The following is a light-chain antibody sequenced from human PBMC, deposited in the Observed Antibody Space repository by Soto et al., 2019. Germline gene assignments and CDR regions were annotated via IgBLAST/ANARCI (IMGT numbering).Light chain of an antibody. V-gene: IGLV2-14*01. CDR2: EVS. CDR1: SSGVGGYNY. CDR3: SSYTSSSTV. J-gene: IGLJ1*01. Sequence: QSVLTQPASVSRSPGLSITISCTGTSSGVGGYNYVSWYQQHPGKAPKLMIYEVSNRPSGLSNRFSGSKSGNTASLTISGLQAEDEADYYCSSYTSSSTVFGAGTKVTVL.